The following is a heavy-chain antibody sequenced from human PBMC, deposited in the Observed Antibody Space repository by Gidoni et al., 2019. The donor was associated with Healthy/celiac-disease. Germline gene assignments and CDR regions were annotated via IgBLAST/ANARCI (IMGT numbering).Heavy chain of an antibody. Sequence: QVQLVQSGAEVKKPGSSVKVSCKASGGTFSSYAISWVRQAPGQGLEWMGRIIPILGIANYAQKFQGRVTITAEKSTSTAYMELSSLRSEDTAVYYCARLGGGSYSSFDYWGQGTLVTVSS. CDR3: ARLGGGSYSSFDY. D-gene: IGHD1-26*01. CDR2: IIPILGIA. CDR1: GGTFSSYA. V-gene: IGHV1-69*04. J-gene: IGHJ4*02.